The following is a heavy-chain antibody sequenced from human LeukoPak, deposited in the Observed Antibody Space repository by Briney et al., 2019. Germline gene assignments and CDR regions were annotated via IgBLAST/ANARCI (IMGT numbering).Heavy chain of an antibody. J-gene: IGHJ4*02. V-gene: IGHV3-15*01. D-gene: IGHD3-22*01. CDR1: GFTFSNAW. CDR3: TQGIVVGNGGGY. CDR2: IKSKTDGGTT. Sequence: PGGSLRLSCAASGFTFSNAWMSLVRQAPGNGLEWVGRIKSKTDGGTTDYAAPVKGRFTISRDDSKNTLYLQMNSLKTEDTAVYYCTQGIVVGNGGGYWGQGTLVTVSS.